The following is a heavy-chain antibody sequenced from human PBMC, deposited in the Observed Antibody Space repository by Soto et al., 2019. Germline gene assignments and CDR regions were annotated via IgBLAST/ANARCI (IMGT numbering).Heavy chain of an antibody. Sequence: SRTVSDGSLSRGSNYCSWIRLQTGKGLEWIGNIYYSGSTKYNPSLKSRVTISVDRSRNHFSLNLRSVTTADTALYYCVRDMSYDFWRGYVGFDPWGQGTLVTVS. D-gene: IGHD3-3*01. J-gene: IGHJ5*02. CDR3: VRDMSYDFWRGYVGFDP. CDR1: DGSLSRGSNY. CDR2: IYYSGST. V-gene: IGHV4-61*03.